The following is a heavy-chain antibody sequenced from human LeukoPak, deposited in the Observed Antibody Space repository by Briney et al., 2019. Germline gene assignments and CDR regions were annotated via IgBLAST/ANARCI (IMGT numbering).Heavy chain of an antibody. CDR2: IYYSGST. J-gene: IGHJ4*02. D-gene: IGHD3-22*01. V-gene: IGHV4-39*07. CDR3: ARDSGYSQLDY. Sequence: SETLSLTCTVSGGSISSSSYYWGWIRQPPGKGLEWIGSIYYSGSTYYNPSLKSRVTISVDTSKNQFSLKLSSVTAADTAVYYCARDSGYSQLDYWGRGTLVTVSS. CDR1: GGSISSSSYY.